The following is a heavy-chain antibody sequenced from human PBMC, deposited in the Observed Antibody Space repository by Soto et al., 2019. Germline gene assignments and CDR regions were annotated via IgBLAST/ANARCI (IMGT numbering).Heavy chain of an antibody. CDR1: GFTFSSYA. Sequence: PGGSLRLSCAASGFTFSSYAMSWVRQAPGKGLEWVSAISGSGGSTYFADSVKGRFTISRDNSKNTLYLQMNSLRAEDTAVYYCAKVHLGELSSFDYWGQGSLVTVSS. J-gene: IGHJ4*02. CDR2: ISGSGGST. D-gene: IGHD3-16*02. V-gene: IGHV3-23*01. CDR3: AKVHLGELSSFDY.